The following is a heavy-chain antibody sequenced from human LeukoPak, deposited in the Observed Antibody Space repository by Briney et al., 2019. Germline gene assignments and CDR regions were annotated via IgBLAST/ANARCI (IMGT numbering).Heavy chain of an antibody. V-gene: IGHV1-69*01. CDR1: GGTFSSYA. D-gene: IGHD3-10*01. Sequence: SVKVSCKASGGTFSSYAISWVRQAPGQGLEWMGGIIPIFGTASYAQKFQGRVTITADESTSTAYMELSSLRSEDTAVYYCARDRVLLWFGDLRGFDPWGQGTLVTVSS. J-gene: IGHJ5*02. CDR3: ARDRVLLWFGDLRGFDP. CDR2: IIPIFGTA.